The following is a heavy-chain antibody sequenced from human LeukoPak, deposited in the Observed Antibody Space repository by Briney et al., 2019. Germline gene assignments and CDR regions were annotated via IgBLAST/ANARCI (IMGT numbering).Heavy chain of an antibody. Sequence: PGRSLTLSCAASEFTFTTYGMHWVRQAPGKGLEWVGRIKSKTDGGTTDYAAPVKGRFTISRDDSKTTLYLQMNSLKTEDTAVYYCTGHYYDSPWGQGTLVTVSS. CDR1: EFTFTTYG. CDR2: IKSKTDGGTT. V-gene: IGHV3-15*01. D-gene: IGHD3-22*01. J-gene: IGHJ5*02. CDR3: TGHYYDSP.